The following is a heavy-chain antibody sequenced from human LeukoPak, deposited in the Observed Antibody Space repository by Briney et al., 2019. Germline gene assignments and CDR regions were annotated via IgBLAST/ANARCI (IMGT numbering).Heavy chain of an antibody. Sequence: SETLSLTCIVSGGSITSKNYYWGWIRPPPGIGLEWIVYFYYGGSTYYGPSLKSRATISADTSKNHSSMNLSSVTATDTAVYYCASQALRFVVHHDYGMDVWGQGIMVTVSS. CDR3: ASQALRFVVHHDYGMDV. J-gene: IGHJ6*02. D-gene: IGHD3-3*01. V-gene: IGHV4-39*02. CDR2: FYYGGST. CDR1: GGSITSKNYY.